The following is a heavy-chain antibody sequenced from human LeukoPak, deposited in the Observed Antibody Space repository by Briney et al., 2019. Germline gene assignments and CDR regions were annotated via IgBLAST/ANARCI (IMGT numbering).Heavy chain of an antibody. D-gene: IGHD3-9*01. CDR2: IYYSGST. CDR3: ARTGSKGRYFDWSRAYYFDY. Sequence: SETLSLTCTVSGGSISSYYWSWIRQPPGKGLEWIGYIYYSGSTNYNPSLKSRVTISVDKSKNQFSLKLSSVTAADTAVYYCARTGSKGRYFDWSRAYYFDYWGQGTLVTVSS. J-gene: IGHJ4*02. CDR1: GGSISSYY. V-gene: IGHV4-59*12.